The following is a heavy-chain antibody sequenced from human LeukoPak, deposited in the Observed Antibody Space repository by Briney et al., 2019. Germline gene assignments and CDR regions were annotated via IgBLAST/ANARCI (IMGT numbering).Heavy chain of an antibody. D-gene: IGHD7-27*01. V-gene: IGHV4-59*08. J-gene: IGHJ4*02. CDR1: GGSISSYY. CDR2: IYYSGST. Sequence: SETLSLTCTVSGGSISSYYWTWIRQPPGKGLEWIGYIYYSGSTYYNPSLKSRVTISVDTSKNQFSLKLSSVTAADTAVYYCARGNWGSQGGFDYWGQGTLVTVSS. CDR3: ARGNWGSQGGFDY.